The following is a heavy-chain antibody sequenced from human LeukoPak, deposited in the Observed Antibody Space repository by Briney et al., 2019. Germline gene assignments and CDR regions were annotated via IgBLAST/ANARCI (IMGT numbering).Heavy chain of an antibody. V-gene: IGHV1-46*01. CDR1: GYRFTTHY. J-gene: IGHJ3*02. Sequence: ASVKVSCKASGYRFTTHYIHWVRQAPGQGLEWMAMTNPHDGGTFLAQKFQGRVTVTGDTSTSTVYMELNRLRSEDTAIYYCARGYYSSGRDALDIWGQGTMLTVSS. D-gene: IGHD6-19*01. CDR2: TNPHDGGT. CDR3: ARGYYSSGRDALDI.